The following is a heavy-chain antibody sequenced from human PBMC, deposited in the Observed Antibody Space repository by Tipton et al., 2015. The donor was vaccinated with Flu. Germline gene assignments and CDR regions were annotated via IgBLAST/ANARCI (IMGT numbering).Heavy chain of an antibody. D-gene: IGHD3-16*01. CDR1: GFTFSSYA. CDR2: ISYDGSNK. J-gene: IGHJ6*02. Sequence: SLRLSCAASGFTFSSYAMHWVRQAPGKGLEWVAVISYDGSNKYYADSVKGRCTISRDNSKNTLYLQMNSLRAEDTAVYYCARTGGYYYGMDVWGQGTTVTVSS. CDR3: ARTGGYYYGMDV. V-gene: IGHV3-30-3*01.